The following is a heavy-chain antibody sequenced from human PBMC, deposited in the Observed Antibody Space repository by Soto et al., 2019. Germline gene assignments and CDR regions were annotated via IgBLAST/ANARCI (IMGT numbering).Heavy chain of an antibody. CDR1: GFTFSSYG. Sequence: GGSLRLSCAASGFTFSSYGMHWVRQAPGKGLEWVAFISHDGSNKYYGDSMKGRIAMSRDNSKGTLYLQMSSLRAEDTAVYYCTKRRNVLRFLEWSSGMEVWGQGTTVTVSS. CDR2: ISHDGSNK. J-gene: IGHJ6*02. D-gene: IGHD3-3*01. V-gene: IGHV3-30*18. CDR3: TKRRNVLRFLEWSSGMEV.